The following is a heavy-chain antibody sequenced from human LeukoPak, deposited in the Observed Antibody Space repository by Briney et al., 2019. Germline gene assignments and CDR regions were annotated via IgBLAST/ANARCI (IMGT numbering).Heavy chain of an antibody. CDR1: GFTFSSYW. V-gene: IGHV3-7*01. Sequence: PGGSLRLSCAASGFTFSSYWMSWVRQAPGKGLEWVANIKQDGSEKYYVDSVKGRFTISRDNAKNSLYLQMNSLRAEDTAVYYCARPPLLRYFDWLLSNYYYMDVWGKGTTVTVSS. CDR3: ARPPLLRYFDWLLSNYYYMDV. J-gene: IGHJ6*03. CDR2: IKQDGSEK. D-gene: IGHD3-9*01.